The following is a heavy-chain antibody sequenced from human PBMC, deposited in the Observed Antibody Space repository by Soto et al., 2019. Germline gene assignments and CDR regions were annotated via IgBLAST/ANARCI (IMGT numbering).Heavy chain of an antibody. CDR3: ARDETRGSYFDY. V-gene: IGHV1-69*08. CDR2: IIPILGIA. CDR1: GGTFSSYT. D-gene: IGHD1-26*01. J-gene: IGHJ4*02. Sequence: QVQLVQSGAEVKKPGSSVKVSCKASGGTFSSYTISWVRQAPGQGLEWMGRIIPILGIANYAQKFQGRVTITADQSTSTAYMELSSLRSEDTAVYYCARDETRGSYFDYWGQGTLVTVSS.